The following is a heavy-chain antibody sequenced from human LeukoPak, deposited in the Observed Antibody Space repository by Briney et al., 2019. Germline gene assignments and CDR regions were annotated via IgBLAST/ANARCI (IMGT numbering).Heavy chain of an antibody. CDR1: GYTVTDLS. Sequence: ASLKVSCKVSGYTVTDLSMNWARNSPGKGLEWMVGFDPEDGESIYEYKFHVRGTMTEDTSTDTVYMELSIMRSEDTAVYYCSTDPFADGSSISCDSWGQGTLVTVSS. CDR2: FDPEDGES. V-gene: IGHV1-24*01. CDR3: STDPFADGSSISCDS. J-gene: IGHJ4*02. D-gene: IGHD2-2*01.